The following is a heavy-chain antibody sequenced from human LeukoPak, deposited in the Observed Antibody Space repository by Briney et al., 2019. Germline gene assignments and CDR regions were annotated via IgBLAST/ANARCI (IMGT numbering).Heavy chain of an antibody. Sequence: EGIGYIYYSGSTNYNPSLKSRVTISVDTSKNQFSLKLSSVTAADTAVYYCARGRRDGYKDDAFDIWGQGTMVTVSS. CDR3: ARGRRDGYKDDAFDI. D-gene: IGHD5-24*01. J-gene: IGHJ3*02. V-gene: IGHV4-59*09. CDR2: IYYSGST.